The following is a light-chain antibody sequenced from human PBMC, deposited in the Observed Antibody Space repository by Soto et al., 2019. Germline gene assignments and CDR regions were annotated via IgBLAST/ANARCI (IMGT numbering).Light chain of an antibody. CDR1: SSDVGGYNY. V-gene: IGLV2-14*01. J-gene: IGLJ2*01. CDR2: VVS. Sequence: QSVLTQPASVSGSPGQSITISCTGTSSDVGGYNYVSWYQQHPGKAPKLMIYVVSHRPSGVSNRFSGSKSGNTASLTISGLQAEDEADYYCSSYTSSSTLVFGGGTKLTVL. CDR3: SSYTSSSTLV.